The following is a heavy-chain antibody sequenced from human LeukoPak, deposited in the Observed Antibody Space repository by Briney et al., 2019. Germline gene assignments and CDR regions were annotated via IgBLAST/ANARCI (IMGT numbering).Heavy chain of an antibody. J-gene: IGHJ5*02. Sequence: SETLSLTCTVSGGSISSYYWSWIRQPPGKGLEWIGSIHHSGNTYYNPSLKSRVTISVDTSKNQFSLRLSSVTAADTAVYYCARVIGGIAVLFRDVNWFAPWGQGTLVTVSS. CDR2: IHHSGNT. CDR1: GGSISSYY. V-gene: IGHV4-59*08. D-gene: IGHD6-19*01. CDR3: ARVIGGIAVLFRDVNWFAP.